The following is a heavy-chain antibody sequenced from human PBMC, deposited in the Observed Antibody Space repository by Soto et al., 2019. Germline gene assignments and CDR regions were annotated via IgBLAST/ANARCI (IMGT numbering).Heavy chain of an antibody. CDR1: GFPFAPST. CDR3: AKRDVPHSTSNAYFYDH. CDR2: ISVSVGST. D-gene: IGHD2-21*02. J-gene: IGHJ4*02. Sequence: EVQLLQSGGGLVQPGGSLTLSCGVSGFPFAPSTMSWFGQAPGKGREWVSTISVSVGSTYSADSVQGRFTVSSDISDNTLFLRMTSLTADDTAVYFCAKRDVPHSTSNAYFYDHWGRGVLVTVSS. V-gene: IGHV3-23*01.